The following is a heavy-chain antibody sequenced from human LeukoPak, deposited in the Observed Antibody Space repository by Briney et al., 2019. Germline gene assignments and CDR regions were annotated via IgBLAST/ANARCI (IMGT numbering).Heavy chain of an antibody. CDR2: ISRNGAVT. CDR3: AKASSERRYMVRGVLFDY. Sequence: PGGSLRLSCAASGLIFDDYTMHWVRQAPGKGLEWVSLISRNGAVTKYADSVRGRFTVSRDNSKNTLYLQMNSLRAEDTAVYYCAKASSERRYMVRGVLFDYWGQGTLVTVSS. D-gene: IGHD3-10*01. CDR1: GLIFDDYT. J-gene: IGHJ4*02. V-gene: IGHV3-43*01.